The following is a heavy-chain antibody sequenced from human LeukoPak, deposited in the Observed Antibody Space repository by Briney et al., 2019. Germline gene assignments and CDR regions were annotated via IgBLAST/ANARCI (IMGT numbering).Heavy chain of an antibody. CDR2: IYYSGST. J-gene: IGHJ5*02. V-gene: IGHV4-39*01. D-gene: IGHD1-26*01. CDR3: ARGAGAINWFDP. CDR1: GGSISSSSYY. Sequence: SETLSLTCTVSGGSISSSSYYWGWIRQPPGKGLEWIGSIYYSGSTYYNPSLKSRVTISVDTSKNQFSLKLSSVTAADTAAYYCARGAGAINWFDPWGQGTLVTVSS.